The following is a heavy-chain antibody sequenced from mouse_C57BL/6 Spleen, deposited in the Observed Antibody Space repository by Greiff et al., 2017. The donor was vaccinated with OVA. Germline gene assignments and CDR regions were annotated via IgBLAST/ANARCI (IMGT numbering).Heavy chain of an antibody. Sequence: EVMLVESGGGLVKPGGSLKLSCAASGFTFSDYGMHWVRQAPEKGLEWVAYISSGSSTIYYADTVKGRFPISRDNAKNTLFLQMTSLRSEDTAMYYCARDLGWYFDVWGTGTTVTVSS. CDR1: GFTFSDYG. J-gene: IGHJ1*03. CDR2: ISSGSSTI. CDR3: ARDLGWYFDV. V-gene: IGHV5-17*01.